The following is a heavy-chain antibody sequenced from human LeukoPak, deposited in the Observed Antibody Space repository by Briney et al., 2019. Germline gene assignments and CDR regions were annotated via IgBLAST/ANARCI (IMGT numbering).Heavy chain of an antibody. Sequence: SETLSLTCTVSGGSISSYYWSWIRQPAGKGLEWIGRIYTSGSTNYSPSLKSRVTMSVDTSKNQFSLKLSSVTAADTAVYYCARERQWLVHEAFDIWGQGTMVTVSS. CDR3: ARERQWLVHEAFDI. D-gene: IGHD6-19*01. CDR1: GGSISSYY. CDR2: IYTSGST. V-gene: IGHV4-4*07. J-gene: IGHJ3*02.